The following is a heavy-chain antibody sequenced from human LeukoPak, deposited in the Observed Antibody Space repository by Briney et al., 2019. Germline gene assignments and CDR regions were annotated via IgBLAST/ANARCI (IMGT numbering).Heavy chain of an antibody. J-gene: IGHJ6*02. CDR3: AKAEGYWYYYGTDV. Sequence: GGSLRLSCAASGFTFDDHAMHWVRQRPGKGLEWVALISADGGRTYHADSMRGRFTISRDNSRSSLHLQMNSLRAEDSAVYYCAKAEGYWYYYGTDVWGQGTTVTASS. CDR2: ISADGGRT. CDR1: GFTFDDHA. V-gene: IGHV3-43*02.